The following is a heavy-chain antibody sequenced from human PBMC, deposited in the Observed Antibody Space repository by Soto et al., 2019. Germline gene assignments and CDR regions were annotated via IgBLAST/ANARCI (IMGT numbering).Heavy chain of an antibody. CDR3: AHKGDGYRGFKY. V-gene: IGHV2-5*02. J-gene: IGHJ4*02. CDR1: GFSLSTSGAG. CDR2: IYWDDDK. Sequence: QITLKESGPTLVKPTQTLTLTCTLSGFSLSTSGAGVGWIRQPPGKALEWLALIYWDDDKRYSPSLKSRLTITKDTSKNQVVPTMTNMDPVDTATYYCAHKGDGYRGFKYWVQGTLVTVSS. D-gene: IGHD5-12*01.